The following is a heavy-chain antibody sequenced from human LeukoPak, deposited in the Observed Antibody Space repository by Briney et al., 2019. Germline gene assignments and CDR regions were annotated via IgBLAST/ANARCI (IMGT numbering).Heavy chain of an antibody. CDR3: ARALDIPPAYYMDV. D-gene: IGHD3-9*01. Sequence: GGSLRLSCVASGFTFSSYWMHWVRQAPGEGLVWVSRINSDGSTTTYADSVKGRFTISRDNAKNSLYLQMNSLRAEDTAVYYCARALDIPPAYYMDVWGKGTTVTVSS. CDR1: GFTFSSYW. J-gene: IGHJ6*03. V-gene: IGHV3-74*01. CDR2: INSDGSTT.